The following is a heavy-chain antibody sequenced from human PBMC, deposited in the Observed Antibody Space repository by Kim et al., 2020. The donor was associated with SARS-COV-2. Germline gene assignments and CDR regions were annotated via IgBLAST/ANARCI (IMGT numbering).Heavy chain of an antibody. V-gene: IGHV3-48*02. J-gene: IGHJ4*02. CDR1: GFTFSSYS. D-gene: IGHD3-10*01. Sequence: GGSLRLSCAASGFTFSSYSMNWVRQAPGKGLEWVSYISSSSSTIYYADSVKGRFTISRDNAKNSLYLQMNSLRDEDTAVYYCARDYGSGSYYNEFDYWGQGTLVTVSS. CDR3: ARDYGSGSYYNEFDY. CDR2: ISSSSSTI.